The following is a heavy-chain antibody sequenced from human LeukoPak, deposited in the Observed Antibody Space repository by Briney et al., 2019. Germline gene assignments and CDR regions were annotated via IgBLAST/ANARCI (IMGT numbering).Heavy chain of an antibody. CDR2: ISYDGSNK. Sequence: GGSLRLSCVASGFTFSSYAMHWVRQAPGKGLEWVAVISYDGSNKYYADSVKGRFTISRDNAQNSLYLHMHSLRVEDTAVYYCARDPYVSNFDYWGQGTLVTVSS. D-gene: IGHD3-10*02. CDR3: ARDPYVSNFDY. J-gene: IGHJ4*02. CDR1: GFTFSSYA. V-gene: IGHV3-30*04.